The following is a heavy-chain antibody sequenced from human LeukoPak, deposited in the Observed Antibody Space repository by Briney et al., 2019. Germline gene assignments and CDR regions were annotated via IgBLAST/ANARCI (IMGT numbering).Heavy chain of an antibody. D-gene: IGHD1-14*01. CDR1: GDSISRSSHY. CDR2: VYYSGTA. Sequence: SETLSLTCTVSGDSISRSSHYWGWIRQPPGRGLEWIGSVYYSGTASYNPSLEGRVTISVDTSKNQFTLKLSSVTAADTAVFYCARAARKTCAGINARGGHYYSYYMDVWGKGTTVTVSS. CDR3: ARAARKTCAGINARGGHYYSYYMDV. V-gene: IGHV4-39*06. J-gene: IGHJ6*03.